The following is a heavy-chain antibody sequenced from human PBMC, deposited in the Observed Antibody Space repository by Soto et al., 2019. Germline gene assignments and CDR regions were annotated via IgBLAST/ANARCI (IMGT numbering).Heavy chain of an antibody. J-gene: IGHJ6*02. CDR2: ISGGGSYI. V-gene: IGHV3-21*06. D-gene: IGHD2-2*01. CDR3: ARDSDCHSTSCFFPPHV. Sequence: QLVESGGVLVKPGGSLRLSCSASGFTFSDENMSWVRQVPGKGLEWVSGISGGGSYIFYADSVQGRFSISRDNPKNSLFLEMNSLRVEDTAVYYCARDSDCHSTSCFFPPHVWGQGTTVTVSS. CDR1: GFTFSDEN.